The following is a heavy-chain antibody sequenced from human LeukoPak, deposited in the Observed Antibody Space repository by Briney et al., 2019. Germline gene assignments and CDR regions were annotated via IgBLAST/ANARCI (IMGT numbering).Heavy chain of an antibody. J-gene: IGHJ4*02. CDR2: ISGSGGST. Sequence: PGGSLRLSCAASGFTFSTYAMSWVRQAPGEGLEWVSGISGSGGSTYHADSVKGRFPISRDNPKNTLYLQMKSLRPEDAALYYCAKDLSGGGAVLDYWGQGTLVTVSS. V-gene: IGHV3-23*01. D-gene: IGHD3-16*01. CDR1: GFTFSTYA. CDR3: AKDLSGGGAVLDY.